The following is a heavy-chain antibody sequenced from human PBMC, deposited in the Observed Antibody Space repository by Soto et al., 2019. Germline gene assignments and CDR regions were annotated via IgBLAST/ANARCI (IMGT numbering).Heavy chain of an antibody. CDR3: AKVLTVVTYYLDY. V-gene: IGHV3-23*01. CDR1: GFTFSSYA. J-gene: IGHJ4*02. D-gene: IGHD2-21*02. Sequence: GGSLRLSCAASGFTFSSYAMSWVRQAPGKGLEWVSAISGSGGSTYYADSVKGRFTIPRDNSKNTLYLQMNSLRAEDTAVYYCAKVLTVVTYYLDYWGQGTLVTVSS. CDR2: ISGSGGST.